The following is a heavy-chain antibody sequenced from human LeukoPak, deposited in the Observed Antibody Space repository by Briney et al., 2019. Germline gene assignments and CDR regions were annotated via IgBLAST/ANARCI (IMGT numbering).Heavy chain of an antibody. D-gene: IGHD3-10*01. CDR2: IYYSGST. CDR1: GGSISSSSYY. V-gene: IGHV4-39*07. CDR3: ARGGVNSGGERPYYYYYMDV. J-gene: IGHJ6*03. Sequence: SETLSLTCTVSGGSISSSSYYWGWIRQPPGKGLEWIGSIYYSGSTYYNPSLKSRVTISVDTSKNQFSLKLSSVTAADTAVYYCARGGVNSGGERPYYYYYMDVWGKGTTVTISS.